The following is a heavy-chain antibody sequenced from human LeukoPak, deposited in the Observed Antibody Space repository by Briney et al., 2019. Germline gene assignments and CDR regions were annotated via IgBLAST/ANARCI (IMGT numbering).Heavy chain of an antibody. CDR1: GYTLTGYY. J-gene: IGHJ5*02. Sequence: GASVKVSCKASGYTLTGYYMHWVRQAPGQGLEWMGWINGNTGDTRYAEKFQGRDTMTRDTSINTAYMKLRSLTSDDSAVYYCARDGAVTGSYNWFDPWGQGTLVTVSS. V-gene: IGHV1-2*02. D-gene: IGHD6-19*01. CDR2: INGNTGDT. CDR3: ARDGAVTGSYNWFDP.